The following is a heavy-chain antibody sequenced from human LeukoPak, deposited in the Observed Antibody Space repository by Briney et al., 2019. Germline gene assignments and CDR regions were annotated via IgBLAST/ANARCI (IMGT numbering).Heavy chain of an antibody. CDR1: GGSISSYY. J-gene: IGHJ6*02. V-gene: IGHV4-59*08. D-gene: IGHD3-16*02. CDR2: IYYSGST. CDR3: ARHSYDYVWGSYRLHSYYGMDV. Sequence: SETLSLTCTVSGGSISSYYWSWIRQPPGKGLEWIGYIYYSGSTNYNPSLKSRLTISVDTPKNQFSLKLSSVTAADTAVYYCARHSYDYVWGSYRLHSYYGMDVWGQGTTVTVSS.